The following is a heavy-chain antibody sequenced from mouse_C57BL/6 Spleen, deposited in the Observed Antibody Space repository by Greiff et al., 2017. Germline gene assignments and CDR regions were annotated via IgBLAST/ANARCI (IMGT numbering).Heavy chain of an antibody. Sequence: EVKLLESGPGLVKPSQSLSLTCSVTGYSITSGYYWNWIRQFPGNKLEWMGYISYDGSNNYNPSLKNRISITRDTSKNQFFLKLNSVTTEDTATYYCARDLDYDDGAMDYWGQGTSVTVSS. CDR2: ISYDGSN. CDR3: ARDLDYDDGAMDY. V-gene: IGHV3-6*01. J-gene: IGHJ4*01. CDR1: GYSITSGYY. D-gene: IGHD2-4*01.